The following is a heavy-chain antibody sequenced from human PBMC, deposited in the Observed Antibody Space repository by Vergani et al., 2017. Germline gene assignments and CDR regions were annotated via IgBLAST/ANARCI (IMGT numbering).Heavy chain of an antibody. Sequence: QVQLEESGGGVVQPGRSLRLSCAGSGFTLSSHAMHWVRQAPGKGLEWVAFIWYDGSKEYYADSVKGRFTISRDNSKNTLYLQMNNLRAADTAVYYCARSGYCANGVCYMTYYYYMDVWGKGTAVTDSS. V-gene: IGHV3-33*01. J-gene: IGHJ6*03. D-gene: IGHD2-8*01. CDR2: IWYDGSKE. CDR3: ARSGYCANGVCYMTYYYYMDV. CDR1: GFTLSSHA.